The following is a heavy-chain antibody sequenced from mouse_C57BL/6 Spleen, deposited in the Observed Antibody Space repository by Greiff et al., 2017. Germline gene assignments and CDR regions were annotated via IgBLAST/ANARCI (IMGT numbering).Heavy chain of an antibody. J-gene: IGHJ3*01. D-gene: IGHD2-12*01. CDR2: INPSSGYT. CDR3: ASLYCYEEAWFAD. Sequence: VQLQESVAELARPGASVKMSCTASGYTFTNYTMHWVKQRPGQGLEWIGYINPSSGYTKYNQKFKGKATLTADNSSSTAYMQLSSLTSEDTAVYYSASLYCYEEAWFADWGQGTLVTVSA. CDR1: GYTFTNYT. V-gene: IGHV1-4*01.